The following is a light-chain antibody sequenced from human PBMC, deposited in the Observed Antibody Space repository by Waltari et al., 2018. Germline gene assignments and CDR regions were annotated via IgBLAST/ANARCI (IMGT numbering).Light chain of an antibody. Sequence: EVVMTQSPAPLSVSPGERATLSCRASQGVSSKLAWYQQKPGQAPRLLISGASTRATGIPARFSGSVSGTEFTLTISSLHSEDFAVYYCQQYNTWPPTFGPGTKVDIK. J-gene: IGKJ3*01. CDR1: QGVSSK. CDR3: QQYNTWPPT. V-gene: IGKV3-15*01. CDR2: GAS.